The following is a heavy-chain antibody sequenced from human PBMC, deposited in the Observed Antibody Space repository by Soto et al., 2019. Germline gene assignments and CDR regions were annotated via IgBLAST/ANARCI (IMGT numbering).Heavy chain of an antibody. D-gene: IGHD3-16*01. V-gene: IGHV4-59*01. CDR1: GGSISSYY. CDR2: IYYSGST. J-gene: IGHJ2*01. Sequence: QVQLQESGPGLVKPSETLSLTCTVSGGSISSYYWSWIRQPPGKGLEWIGYIYYSGSTNYNPSLKSRVTISVDASKNQCSRKLSSVTAADTAVYYCARGWGGYFDLWGRGTLVTVSS. CDR3: ARGWGGYFDL.